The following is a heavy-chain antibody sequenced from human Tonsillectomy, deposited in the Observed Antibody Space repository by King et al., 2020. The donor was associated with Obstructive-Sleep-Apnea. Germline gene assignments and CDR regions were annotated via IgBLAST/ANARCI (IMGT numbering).Heavy chain of an antibody. V-gene: IGHV3-74*01. CDR2: IESDWSTA. D-gene: IGHD1-26*01. CDR1: GFTFSYHW. Sequence: VQLVESGGGLIQPGGSLKLSCAASGFTFSYHWMHCVRQPPGKGLVWVSQIESDWSTATYADSARGRFTISRDNAKNTLYLQMNSLRAEDTAAYFCASGGASSFDLWGRGTMVTVSS. J-gene: IGHJ3*01. CDR3: ASGGASSFDL.